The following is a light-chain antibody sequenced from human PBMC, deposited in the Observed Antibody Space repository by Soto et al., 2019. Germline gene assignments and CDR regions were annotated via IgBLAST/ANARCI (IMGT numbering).Light chain of an antibody. CDR3: QQLHDYPIT. CDR2: AAS. J-gene: IGKJ5*01. V-gene: IGKV1-5*01. Sequence: DIQMTQSPSTLSASVGDRVIITCRASQSISNWLAWYQQKPGKAPNLLIYAASSLQSGVPSRFSGSGSGTDFTLTISSLQPEDFATYYCQQLHDYPITFGQGTRLEIK. CDR1: QSISNW.